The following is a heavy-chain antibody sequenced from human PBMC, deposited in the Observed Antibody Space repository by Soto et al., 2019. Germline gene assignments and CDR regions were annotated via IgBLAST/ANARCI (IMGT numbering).Heavy chain of an antibody. Sequence: GGSLRLSCAASGFAFSNYNMNWVRQAPGKGLEWVSYIVGSSATIFYADSVKGRFTISRGNAKNSLYLQMNSLRAEDTAVYYCARDPSTSSTSYFDYWGQGTLVTVSS. CDR1: GFAFSNYN. J-gene: IGHJ4*02. V-gene: IGHV3-48*04. D-gene: IGHD2-2*01. CDR2: IVGSSATI. CDR3: ARDPSTSSTSYFDY.